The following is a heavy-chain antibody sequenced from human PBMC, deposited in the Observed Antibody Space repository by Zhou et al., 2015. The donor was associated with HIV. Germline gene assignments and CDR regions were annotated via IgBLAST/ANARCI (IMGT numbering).Heavy chain of an antibody. CDR1: GFTFSDFG. V-gene: IGHV3-30*19. D-gene: IGHD2-21*02. CDR3: ARVELLYYYYIDV. CDR2: ISYDGNSQ. Sequence: QMQLVESGGGVVQPGKSLRLSCAASGFTFSDFGMHWVRQAPGKGLQWVALISYDGNSQFYTDSVKGRFTISRDNSKNTLYLQMDSLRPEDTALYFCARVELLYYYYIDVWGKGTWSPSP. J-gene: IGHJ6*03.